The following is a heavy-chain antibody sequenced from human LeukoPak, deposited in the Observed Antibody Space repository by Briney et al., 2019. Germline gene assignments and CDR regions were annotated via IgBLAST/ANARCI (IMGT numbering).Heavy chain of an antibody. Sequence: ASVKVSCTASGYTFTSHDINWVRQATGQGLEWMGWMSPNSGDTGYAQKFQGRVTMTSDSSISTAYMELSSLRSEDTAIYYCVRTPPNWGFDYWGQGTLVTVSS. CDR1: GYTFTSHD. CDR2: MSPNSGDT. V-gene: IGHV1-8*01. J-gene: IGHJ4*02. CDR3: VRTPPNWGFDY. D-gene: IGHD7-27*01.